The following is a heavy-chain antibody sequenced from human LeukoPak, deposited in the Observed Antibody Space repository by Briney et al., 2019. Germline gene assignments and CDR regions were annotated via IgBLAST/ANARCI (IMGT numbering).Heavy chain of an antibody. J-gene: IGHJ6*02. CDR1: GGSISSYY. Sequence: SETLSLTCTVSGGSISSYYWSWIRQPPGKGLEWIGYIYYSGSTNYNPSLKSRVTISVDTSKNQFSLKLSSATAADTAVYYCASGRIRDFWSGYLPYRYYYGTDVWGQGTTVTVSS. D-gene: IGHD3-3*01. CDR2: IYYSGST. CDR3: ASGRIRDFWSGYLPYRYYYGTDV. V-gene: IGHV4-59*01.